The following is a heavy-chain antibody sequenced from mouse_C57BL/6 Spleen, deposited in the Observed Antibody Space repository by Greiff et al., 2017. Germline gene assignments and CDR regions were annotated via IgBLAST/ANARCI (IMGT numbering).Heavy chain of an antibody. D-gene: IGHD1-1*01. Sequence: VKLQQSGPELVKPGASVKISCKASGYAFSSSWMNWVKQRPGKGLEWIGRIYPGDGDTNYNGKFKGKATLTADNSSSTAYMQLSSLTSEDSAVYFCARGGYYYGSTLYFDYWGQGTTLTVSS. CDR1: GYAFSSSW. J-gene: IGHJ2*01. CDR2: IYPGDGDT. CDR3: ARGGYYYGSTLYFDY. V-gene: IGHV1-82*01.